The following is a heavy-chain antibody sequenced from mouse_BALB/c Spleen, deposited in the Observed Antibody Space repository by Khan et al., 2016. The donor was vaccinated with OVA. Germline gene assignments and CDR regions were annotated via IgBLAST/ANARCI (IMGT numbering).Heavy chain of an antibody. V-gene: IGHV2-9*02. CDR2: IWAGGST. CDR3: ARNREHDYFDY. Sequence: QVQLKESGPGLVAPSQSLSITCTVSGFSLTSHGVHWVRQPPGKGLVWLGVIWAGGSTNYNSALMSRLSISKDSSKSQVFLKMNSLQTDDTAMYYCARNREHDYFDYWGQGTTLTVSS. J-gene: IGHJ2*01. CDR1: GFSLTSHG.